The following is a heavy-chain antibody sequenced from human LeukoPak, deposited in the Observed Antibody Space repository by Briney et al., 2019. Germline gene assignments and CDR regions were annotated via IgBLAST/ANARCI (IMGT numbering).Heavy chain of an antibody. J-gene: IGHJ4*02. D-gene: IGHD6-19*01. CDR2: ISYDGSNK. Sequence: QPGRSLRLSCAASGLTFSSYAMHGVRQAPGKGLEWVAVISYDGSNKYYADSVKGRFTISRDNSTNTLDLQMNSLRAEATAVYYCARDKGAIAVAGYFDYWGQGTLVTVSS. V-gene: IGHV3-30*04. CDR3: ARDKGAIAVAGYFDY. CDR1: GLTFSSYA.